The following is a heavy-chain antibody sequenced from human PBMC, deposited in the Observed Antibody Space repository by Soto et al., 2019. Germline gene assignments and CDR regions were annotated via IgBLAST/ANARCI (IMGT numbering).Heavy chain of an antibody. J-gene: IGHJ5*02. V-gene: IGHV4-59*01. CDR1: GGSISSYY. Sequence: QVQRQESGPGLVKPSETLSLTCTVSGGSISSYYWSWIRQPPGKGLEWIGYIYYSGSTNYNPSLKSRVTISVDTSKNQFSLKLSSVTAADTAVYYCARDRGYSSSSAWFDPWGQGTLVTVSS. D-gene: IGHD6-6*01. CDR3: ARDRGYSSSSAWFDP. CDR2: IYYSGST.